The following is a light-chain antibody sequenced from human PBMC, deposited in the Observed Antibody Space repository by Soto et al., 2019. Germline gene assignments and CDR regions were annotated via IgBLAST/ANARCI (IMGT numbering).Light chain of an antibody. CDR3: QQYRTSTQT. J-gene: IGKJ1*01. Sequence: EIALTQSPGTLSLSPGESATLSCRASQTVGSDYLAWYQQRPGQAPRLLIYGTSSRATGIQDRFSGSGSGTDFTLTICRLEPEEFAEYYCQQYRTSTQTFGQGTKGEIK. V-gene: IGKV3-20*01. CDR1: QTVGSDY. CDR2: GTS.